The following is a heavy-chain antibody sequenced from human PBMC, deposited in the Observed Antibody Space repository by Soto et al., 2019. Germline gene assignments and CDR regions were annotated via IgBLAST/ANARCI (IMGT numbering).Heavy chain of an antibody. CDR1: GFTFRSSW. Sequence: EVQLVESGGGLVQPGGSLRLSCVASGFTFRSSWMHWVRQAPGKGLVWVSRINSDATTKNYAGYAKGRFTIPRDNAENTLLVAKDRPKTEVQAVDYLARSPTGWYGFEHRGQGTQLPGAS. V-gene: IGHV3-74*01. D-gene: IGHD6-19*01. J-gene: IGHJ1*01. CDR2: INSDATTK. CDR3: ARSPTGWYGFEH.